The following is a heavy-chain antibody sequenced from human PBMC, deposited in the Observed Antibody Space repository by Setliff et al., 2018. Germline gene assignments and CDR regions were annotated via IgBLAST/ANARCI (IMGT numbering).Heavy chain of an antibody. V-gene: IGHV4-39*02. Sequence: SETLSLTCTVSGGSISDNNYYWGWIRQSPGKELEWIGGISHSANKYYNPSFRTGVTISVDMSKNQLFLNLDSVTAADTALYYCARESRFGYSGYVRAFDYWGQGMLVTVSS. CDR2: ISHSANK. J-gene: IGHJ4*02. CDR3: ARESRFGYSGYVRAFDY. D-gene: IGHD5-12*01. CDR1: GGSISDNNYY.